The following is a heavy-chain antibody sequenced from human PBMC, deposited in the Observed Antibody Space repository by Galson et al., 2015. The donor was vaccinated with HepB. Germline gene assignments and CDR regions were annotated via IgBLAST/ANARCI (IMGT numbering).Heavy chain of an antibody. Sequence: SLRLSCAASGFTFSSYAMSWVRQAPGKGLEWVSAISGSGGSTYYADSVKGRFTISRDNSKNTLYLQMNSLRAEDTAVYYCASDIVLMVYAKGADYWGQGTLVTVSS. V-gene: IGHV3-23*01. CDR1: GFTFSSYA. D-gene: IGHD2-8*01. CDR2: ISGSGGST. J-gene: IGHJ4*02. CDR3: ASDIVLMVYAKGADY.